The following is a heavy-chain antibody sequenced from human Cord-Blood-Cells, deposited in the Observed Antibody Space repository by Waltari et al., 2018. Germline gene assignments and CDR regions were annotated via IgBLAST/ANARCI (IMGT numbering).Heavy chain of an antibody. CDR1: GGAFSSYA. CDR2: IIPILGTA. CDR3: ARVGGVATIDY. Sequence: QVHLVQSGAEVKKPGSSATLSCTASGGAFSSYAISWVRQATRQGLEWMGGIIPILGTANYAQKFQGRVTITADESTSTAYMELSSLRSEDTAVYYCARVGGVATIDYWGQGTLVTVSS. V-gene: IGHV1-69*12. J-gene: IGHJ4*02. D-gene: IGHD5-12*01.